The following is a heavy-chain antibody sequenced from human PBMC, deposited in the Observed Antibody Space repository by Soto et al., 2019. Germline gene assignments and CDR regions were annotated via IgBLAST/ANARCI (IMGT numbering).Heavy chain of an antibody. CDR1: GFTFSSFG. V-gene: IGHV3-33*01. J-gene: IGHJ3*02. D-gene: IGHD3-3*02. Sequence: QVQLVESGGGVVQSGRSPRLSCAASGFTFSSFGMHWVRQAPGKGLEWVALIWHDGTFTHYADSVKGRFTISRDNSKNMLYLQMNSRRADDTAVYYCARNRHFRGGPDDIWGQGKMVTVSS. CDR3: ARNRHFRGGPDDI. CDR2: IWHDGTFT.